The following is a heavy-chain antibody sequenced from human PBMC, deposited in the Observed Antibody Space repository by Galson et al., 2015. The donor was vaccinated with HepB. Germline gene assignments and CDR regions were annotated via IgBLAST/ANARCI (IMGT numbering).Heavy chain of an antibody. CDR1: GFTFSSYW. CDR2: INSDGSST. Sequence: SLRLSCAASGFTFSSYWMHWVRQAPGKGLVWVSRINSDGSSTSYADSVKGRFTISRDNAKNTLYLQMNSLRAEDTAVYYCARDLSGDYYGSGSYRPHYYYYYGMDVWGQGTTVTVSS. V-gene: IGHV3-74*01. J-gene: IGHJ6*02. CDR3: ARDLSGDYYGSGSYRPHYYYYYGMDV. D-gene: IGHD3-10*01.